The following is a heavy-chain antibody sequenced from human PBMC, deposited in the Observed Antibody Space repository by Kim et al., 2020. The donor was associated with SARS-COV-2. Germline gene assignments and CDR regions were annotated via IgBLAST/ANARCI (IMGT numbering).Heavy chain of an antibody. D-gene: IGHD2-2*01. CDR3: ARDGPGDIVVVPAAMGTVLYYYYGMDV. V-gene: IGHV1-46*01. J-gene: IGHJ6*02. Sequence: ASVKVSCKASGYTFTSYYMHWVRQAPGQGLEWMGIINPSGGSTSYAQKFQGRVTMTRDTSTSTVYMELSSLRSEDTAVYYCARDGPGDIVVVPAAMGTVLYYYYGMDVWGQGTTVTVSS. CDR1: GYTFTSYY. CDR2: INPSGGST.